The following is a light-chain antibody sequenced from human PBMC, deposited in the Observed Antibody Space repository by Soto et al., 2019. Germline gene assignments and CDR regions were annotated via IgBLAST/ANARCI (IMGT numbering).Light chain of an antibody. Sequence: QSALTQPPSASGCPGQSVTICCTGTSSDVGAYNYVSWYQQLPGKAPKLIIYEVSKRPSGVPDRFSGSKSGNTASLTVSGLQAEDEADYYCTSYAGTYSFFYVFGTGTKVTVL. CDR2: EVS. J-gene: IGLJ1*01. CDR1: SSDVGAYNY. CDR3: TSYAGTYSFFYV. V-gene: IGLV2-8*01.